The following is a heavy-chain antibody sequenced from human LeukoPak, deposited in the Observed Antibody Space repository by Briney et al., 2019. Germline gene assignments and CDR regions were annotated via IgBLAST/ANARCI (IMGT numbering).Heavy chain of an antibody. CDR1: GFTFSSYA. V-gene: IGHV3-64*01. CDR2: ISSNGGST. D-gene: IGHD6-19*01. J-gene: IGHJ4*02. Sequence: GGSLRLSCAASGFTFSSYAMHWVRQAPGQVLEYVSAISSNGGSTYYANSVKGRFTISRDNSKNTLYLQMGSLRAEDMAVYYCARYSSGFDYWGQGTLVTVSS. CDR3: ARYSSGFDY.